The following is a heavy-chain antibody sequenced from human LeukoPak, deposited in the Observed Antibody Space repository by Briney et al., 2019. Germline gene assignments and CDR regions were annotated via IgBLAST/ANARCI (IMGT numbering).Heavy chain of an antibody. Sequence: SETLSLTCTVSGDSISGSSYYWGWIRQPPGKGLEWIGSMYYSGSTYYNPSLKSRVTIPVDTSKNQFSLKLSSVTAADTAMYYCARHRRYHDYWGQGTLVTVSS. V-gene: IGHV4-39*01. CDR3: ARHRRYHDY. CDR1: GDSISGSSYY. J-gene: IGHJ4*02. D-gene: IGHD1-14*01. CDR2: MYYSGST.